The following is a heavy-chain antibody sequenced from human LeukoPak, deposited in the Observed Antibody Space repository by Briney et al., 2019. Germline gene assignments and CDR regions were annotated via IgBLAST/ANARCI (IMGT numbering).Heavy chain of an antibody. CDR1: GGSFSGYY. D-gene: IGHD3-22*01. CDR3: ARSNYYDSSGFDY. Sequence: PSETLSLTCAVYGGSFSGYYWSWIRQPPGKGLEWIGEINHGGSTNYNPSLKSRVTISVDTSKNQFSLKLSSVTAADTAVYYCARSNYYDSSGFDYWGQGTLVTVSS. CDR2: INHGGST. V-gene: IGHV4-34*01. J-gene: IGHJ4*02.